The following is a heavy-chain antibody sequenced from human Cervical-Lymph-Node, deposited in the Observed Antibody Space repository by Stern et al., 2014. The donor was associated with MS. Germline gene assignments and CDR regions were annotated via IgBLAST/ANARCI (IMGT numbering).Heavy chain of an antibody. CDR1: GFTFSSYA. CDR3: ARSQSSSSRWFYYYGLDV. D-gene: IGHD6-6*01. Sequence: EVQLVESGGGSVQPGGSLRLACAASGFTFSSYATSWVRQAPGKGLEWVSGISGSGRSTYYADSVKGRITISRDNSKNTVYVQMNRLRAEDTAVYYCARSQSSSSRWFYYYGLDVWGQGTTVTVSS. V-gene: IGHV3-23*04. J-gene: IGHJ6*02. CDR2: ISGSGRST.